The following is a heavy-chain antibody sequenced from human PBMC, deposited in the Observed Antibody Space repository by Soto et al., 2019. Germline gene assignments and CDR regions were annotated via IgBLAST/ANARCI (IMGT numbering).Heavy chain of an antibody. V-gene: IGHV4-34*01. Sequence: SETLSLTCAVYGGSFSGYYRSWIRQPPGKGLEWIGEINHSGSTNYNPSLKSRVTISVDTSKNQFSLKLSSVTAAYTAVYYCARATSRITIFGVVIAPNNRKWFDRGGQGTLVTV. CDR1: GGSFSGYY. J-gene: IGHJ5*02. CDR3: ARATSRITIFGVVIAPNNRKWFDR. CDR2: INHSGST. D-gene: IGHD3-3*01.